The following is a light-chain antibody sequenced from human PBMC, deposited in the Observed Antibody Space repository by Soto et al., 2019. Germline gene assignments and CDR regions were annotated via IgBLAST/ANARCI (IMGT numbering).Light chain of an antibody. CDR1: QSVSSSY. J-gene: IGKJ1*01. CDR2: DAS. CDR3: QQYGISPRT. Sequence: EIVLTQSPGTLSLSPGERATLSCRASQSVSSSYLAWYQQKPGQAPRLLIYDASSRATGIPDRFSGSGPGTDFTLTISRLEPEDFAVYYCQQYGISPRTFGQGTKVEIK. V-gene: IGKV3-20*01.